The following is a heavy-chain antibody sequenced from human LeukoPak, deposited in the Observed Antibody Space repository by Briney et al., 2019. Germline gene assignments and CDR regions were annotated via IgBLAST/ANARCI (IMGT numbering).Heavy chain of an antibody. CDR2: ISFDGSNK. CDR3: ARNDYVWGSYPGTRENWFDP. V-gene: IGHV3-30*04. J-gene: IGHJ5*02. D-gene: IGHD3-16*02. Sequence: PGGSLRLSCAASGFTFSSYAMHWVRPAPGKGLEWVAVISFDGSNKSYADSVKGRFTISRDNSKNTLYLQMNSLRAEDAAVYYCARNDYVWGSYPGTRENWFDPWGQGTLVTVSS. CDR1: GFTFSSYA.